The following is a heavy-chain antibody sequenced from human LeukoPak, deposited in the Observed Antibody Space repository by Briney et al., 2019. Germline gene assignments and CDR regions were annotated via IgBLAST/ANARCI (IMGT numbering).Heavy chain of an antibody. CDR3: ARPPLGMSSGWSTGDYFDY. V-gene: IGHV3-7*03. CDR2: IKQEVTEK. D-gene: IGHD6-19*01. J-gene: IGHJ4*02. Sequence: PGGSLRLSCAPSRFTFSSYWMSWVRQAPGKGLEWVAYIKQEVTEKYYVDSVKGRFSISRDNTKKSLYLQMNSLRAEDTAVYYCARPPLGMSSGWSTGDYFDYWGQGTLVTVSS. CDR1: RFTFSSYW.